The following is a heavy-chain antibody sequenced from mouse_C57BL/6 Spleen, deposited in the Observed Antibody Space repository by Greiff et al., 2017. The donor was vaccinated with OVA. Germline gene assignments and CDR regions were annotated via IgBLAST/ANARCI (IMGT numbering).Heavy chain of an antibody. CDR1: EYEFPSHD. V-gene: IGHV5-2*03. CDR3: ARQAGYDGYFDV. J-gene: IGHJ1*03. Sequence: EVMLVESGGGLVQPGESLKLSCESNEYEFPSHDMSWVRKTPEKRLELVAAINSDGGSNYYPDTMERRFIISRDNNKKTLFLQMSSLRSEDTALYYCARQAGYDGYFDVWGTGTTVTVSS. CDR2: INSDGGSN. D-gene: IGHD2-12*01.